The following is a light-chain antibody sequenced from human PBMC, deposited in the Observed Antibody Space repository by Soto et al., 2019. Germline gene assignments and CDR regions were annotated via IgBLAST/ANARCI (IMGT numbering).Light chain of an antibody. V-gene: IGKV3-20*01. CDR1: QSVSNNY. CDR3: QQYGSSPPYT. CDR2: GSS. J-gene: IGKJ2*01. Sequence: EVVLTQSPVTLSLSPGERATLSCRASQSVSNNYFAWYQQKPGQAPRLLIFGSSDRATGIPDRFSCSGSGTDFTLTISRLEPEDFAVYYCQQYGSSPPYTFGQGTKLEIK.